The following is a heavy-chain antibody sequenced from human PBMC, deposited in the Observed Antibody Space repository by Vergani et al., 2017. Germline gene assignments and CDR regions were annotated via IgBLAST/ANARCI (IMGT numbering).Heavy chain of an antibody. CDR3: AKGVGIRYFDY. CDR1: GFTVSSNY. Sequence: VQLVESGGGVVQPGRSLRLSCAASGFTVSSNYMSWVRQAPGKGLEWVSVIYSGGSTYYADSVKGRFTISRDNSKNTLYLQMNSLRAEDTAVYYCAKGVGIRYFDYWGQGTLVTVSS. CDR2: IYSGGST. V-gene: IGHV3-66*01. J-gene: IGHJ4*02. D-gene: IGHD3-3*01.